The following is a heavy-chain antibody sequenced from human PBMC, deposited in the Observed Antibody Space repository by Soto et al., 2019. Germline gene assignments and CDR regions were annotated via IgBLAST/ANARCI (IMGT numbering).Heavy chain of an antibody. Sequence: QVQLQESGPGLVKPSETLSLTCSVSGGSITSHYCSWFRQPPGKGLEWIGYIHHSGSTSYNPSLDSRGTMPVDTSKNQFSLKVNSVTAADTALYYCARQGFGQLHGLVDVWGPGTTVTVSS. CDR3: ARQGFGQLHGLVDV. CDR2: IHHSGST. J-gene: IGHJ6*02. D-gene: IGHD3-10*01. CDR1: GGSITSHY. V-gene: IGHV4-59*08.